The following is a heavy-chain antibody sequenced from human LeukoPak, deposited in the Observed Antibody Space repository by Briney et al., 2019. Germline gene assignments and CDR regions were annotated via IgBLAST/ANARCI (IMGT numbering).Heavy chain of an antibody. J-gene: IGHJ4*02. Sequence: GGSLRLSCAASGFTFSNYGMHWVRQAPGKGLEWVAGIWYDAGNRYYVDSVTGRFTISRDNSKNTVYLQMNSLRAEDTAVYYCARVNGDYVLDYWGQGTLVTVSS. CDR1: GFTFSNYG. V-gene: IGHV3-33*01. CDR3: ARVNGDYVLDY. CDR2: IWYDAGNR. D-gene: IGHD4-17*01.